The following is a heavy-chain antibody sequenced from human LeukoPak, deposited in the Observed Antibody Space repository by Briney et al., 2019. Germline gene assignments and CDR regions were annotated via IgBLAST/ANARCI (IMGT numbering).Heavy chain of an antibody. CDR3: ALGYCSSTSCYGEYFQH. J-gene: IGHJ1*01. Sequence: GGSLRLSCAASGFTFSSYAMHWVRQAPGKGLEWVAVISYDGSNKYYADSVKGRFTISRDNSKNTLYLQMNSLRAEDTAVYYCALGYCSSTSCYGEYFQHWGQGTPVTVSS. D-gene: IGHD2-2*01. V-gene: IGHV3-30-3*01. CDR2: ISYDGSNK. CDR1: GFTFSSYA.